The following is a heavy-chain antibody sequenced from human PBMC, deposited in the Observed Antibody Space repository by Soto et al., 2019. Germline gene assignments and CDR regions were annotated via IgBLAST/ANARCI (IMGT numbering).Heavy chain of an antibody. D-gene: IGHD5-12*01. Sequence: KTSETLSLTCTVSGGSISSYYWSWIRQPPGKGLEWIGYIYYSGSTNYNPSLKSRVTISVDTSKNQFSLKLSSVTAADTAVYYCARLGSASGYDDWFDPWGQGTLVTVSS. J-gene: IGHJ5*02. V-gene: IGHV4-59*08. CDR3: ARLGSASGYDDWFDP. CDR2: IYYSGST. CDR1: GGSISSYY.